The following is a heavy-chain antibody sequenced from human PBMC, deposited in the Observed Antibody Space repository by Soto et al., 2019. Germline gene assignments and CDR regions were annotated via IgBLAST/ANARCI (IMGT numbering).Heavy chain of an antibody. J-gene: IGHJ4*02. CDR1: GFSLSTSGVG. CDR2: IYWDTNK. Sequence: QITLKESGPTLVKPTQTLTLTCTFSGFSLSTSGVGVGWIRQPPGKALECLAVIYWDTNKRYSPSLESRPTIIKDTSRNLLVLIMTNMDPADTATYCSAHRSTTRLFDYWGQGTLATVSS. D-gene: IGHD1-7*01. CDR3: AHRSTTRLFDY. V-gene: IGHV2-5*02.